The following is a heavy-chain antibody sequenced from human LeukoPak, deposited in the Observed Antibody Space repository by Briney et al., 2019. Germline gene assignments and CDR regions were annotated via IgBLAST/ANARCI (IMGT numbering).Heavy chain of an antibody. CDR1: GGSISSGDYY. CDR2: IYYSGST. V-gene: IGHV4-61*08. CDR3: ARAFTSPGGFDP. D-gene: IGHD3-16*01. Sequence: SETLSLTCTVSGGSISSGDYYWSWIRQPPGKGLEWIGYIYYSGSTYYNPSLKSRVTISVDTSKNQLSVKLSSVTAADTAVYYCARAFTSPGGFDPWGQGTLVTVSS. J-gene: IGHJ5*02.